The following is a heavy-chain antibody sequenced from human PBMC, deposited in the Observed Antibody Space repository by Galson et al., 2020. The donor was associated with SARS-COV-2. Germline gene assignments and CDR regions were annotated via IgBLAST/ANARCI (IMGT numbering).Heavy chain of an antibody. CDR2: IYYSGST. J-gene: IGHJ4*02. CDR1: GGSISSGGYY. Sequence: SETLSLTYTVSGGSISSGGYYWSWIRQHPGKGLEWIGYIYYSGSTYYNPSLKSRVTISVDTSKNQFSLKLSSVTAADTAVYYCARAVTAYYDFWSGYSLDFWGQGTLVTVSS. D-gene: IGHD3-3*01. CDR3: ARAVTAYYDFWSGYSLDF. V-gene: IGHV4-31*03.